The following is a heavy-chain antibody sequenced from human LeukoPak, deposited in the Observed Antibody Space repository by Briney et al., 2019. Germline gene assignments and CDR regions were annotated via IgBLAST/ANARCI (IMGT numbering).Heavy chain of an antibody. Sequence: PGGSLRLSSAASGFTLSSYSMNWVRQAPRKGLERVSSISSTSSYIYYADAVKGRFTISRDNAKNSLYLQMNSLRAEDTAVYYCARVAVGAVYYFDYWGQGTLVTVSS. CDR2: ISSTSSYI. CDR3: ARVAVGAVYYFDY. V-gene: IGHV3-21*01. J-gene: IGHJ4*02. D-gene: IGHD1-26*01. CDR1: GFTLSSYS.